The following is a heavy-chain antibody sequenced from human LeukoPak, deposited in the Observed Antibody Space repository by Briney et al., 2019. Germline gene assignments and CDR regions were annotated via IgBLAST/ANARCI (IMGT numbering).Heavy chain of an antibody. Sequence: ASVKVSCKASGYTFTSYGISWVRQAPGQGLEWMGWISAYNGNTNYAQKLQGGVTMTTDTSTSTAYMELRSLRSDDRAVYYCATDGAGYYYDSSSYYDYYYYYMDVWGKGTTVTVSS. V-gene: IGHV1-18*01. CDR3: ATDGAGYYYDSSSYYDYYYYYMDV. D-gene: IGHD3-22*01. J-gene: IGHJ6*03. CDR2: ISAYNGNT. CDR1: GYTFTSYG.